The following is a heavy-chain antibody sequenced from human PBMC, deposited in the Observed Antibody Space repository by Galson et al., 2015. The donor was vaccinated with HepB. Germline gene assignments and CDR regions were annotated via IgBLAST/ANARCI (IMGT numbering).Heavy chain of an antibody. CDR2: IISNGGNT. D-gene: IGHD5-12*01. CDR1: GFTFSSCA. Sequence: SLRLSCAASGFTFSSCALHWVRQAPGKGLEYVSGIISNGGNTYYADSVKGRFTISRDNSKNTLYLQMSSLRAEDTAVYYCVKDYYDWHYYGMDVWGQGTTVTVSS. CDR3: VKDYYDWHYYGMDV. V-gene: IGHV3-64D*09. J-gene: IGHJ6*02.